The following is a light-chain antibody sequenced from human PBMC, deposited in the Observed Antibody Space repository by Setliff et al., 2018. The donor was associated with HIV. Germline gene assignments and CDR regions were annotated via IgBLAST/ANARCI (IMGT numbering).Light chain of an antibody. Sequence: SYELTQPPSVTVAPEKTARIPCGGDNIGSKSVHWYQQKPGQAPVLVAYDDNDRPSGIPARFSGYRSGNTATLTISRVEAGDEADYYCQVWDSSGRYFVFGTGTKVTVL. CDR2: DDN. CDR1: NIGSKS. CDR3: QVWDSSGRYFV. J-gene: IGLJ1*01. V-gene: IGLV3-21*03.